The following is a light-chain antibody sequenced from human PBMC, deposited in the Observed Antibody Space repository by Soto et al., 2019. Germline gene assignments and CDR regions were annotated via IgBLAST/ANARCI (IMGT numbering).Light chain of an antibody. CDR3: QQYDNLPIT. CDR1: QEITTY. V-gene: IGKV1-33*01. Sequence: DIQMAQAPSSLSASVGVGVTITCQASQEITTYLNWYQQKPGTAPKLLIYDASDLEAGVPSRFSGSGSGTNFTFTISSLQPEDIATYYCQQYDNLPITFGQGTRLEI. J-gene: IGKJ5*01. CDR2: DAS.